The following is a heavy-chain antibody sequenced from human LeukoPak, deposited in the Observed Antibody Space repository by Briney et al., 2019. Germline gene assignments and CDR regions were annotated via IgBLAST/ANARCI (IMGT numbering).Heavy chain of an antibody. CDR1: GFTFSSYW. D-gene: IGHD6-19*01. V-gene: IGHV3-7*05. Sequence: GGSLRLSCAASGFTFSSYWMSWVRQAPGKGLEWVANIKQDGSEKYYVDSVKGRFTISRDNAKNSLYLQMNSLRAEDTAVYYCARGSFVAVAGTRYEPYYFDYWGQGTLVTVSS. CDR2: IKQDGSEK. J-gene: IGHJ4*02. CDR3: ARGSFVAVAGTRYEPYYFDY.